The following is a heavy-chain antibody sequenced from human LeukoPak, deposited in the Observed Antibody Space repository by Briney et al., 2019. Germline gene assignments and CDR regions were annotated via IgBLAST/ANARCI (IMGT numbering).Heavy chain of an antibody. CDR3: AKCESGGGSCYGFDY. D-gene: IGHD2-15*01. CDR1: GFTFSRHS. V-gene: IGHV3-21*04. Sequence: GGSLRLSCAASGFTFSRHSINWVRQAPGKGLEWVSSISSSSSYIYYADSVKGRFTISRDNAKNSLYLQMNSLRAEDTAVYYCAKCESGGGSCYGFDYWGQGTLVTVSS. J-gene: IGHJ4*02. CDR2: ISSSSSYI.